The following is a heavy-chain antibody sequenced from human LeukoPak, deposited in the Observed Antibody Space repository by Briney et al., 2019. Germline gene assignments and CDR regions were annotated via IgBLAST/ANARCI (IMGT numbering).Heavy chain of an antibody. V-gene: IGHV3-9*01. CDR2: ISWNSGSI. Sequence: PGRSLRLSCAASGFTFDDYAMHWVRQAPGKGLEWVSGISWNSGSIGYADSVKGRFTISRDNAKNSLYLQMNSLRAEDTALYYCAGAYSSGYYYAIPLDYWGQGTLVTVSS. J-gene: IGHJ4*02. CDR3: AGAYSSGYYYAIPLDY. D-gene: IGHD3-22*01. CDR1: GFTFDDYA.